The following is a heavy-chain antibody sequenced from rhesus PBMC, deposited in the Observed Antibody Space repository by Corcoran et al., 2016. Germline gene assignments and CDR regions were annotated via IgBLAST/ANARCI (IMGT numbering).Heavy chain of an antibody. J-gene: IGHJ4*01. D-gene: IGHD6S26*01. V-gene: IGHV4-173*01. Sequence: QLQLQESGPGLLKPSETLSLACAVSGDSISTNWWTWIRQPPGKALEWVGRISGDGGGAPYKPSLKSLVTISVDTSKNKLSLKVITVTAADTAIYYCARESSRGWSWGQGVLVAVSS. CDR3: ARESSRGWS. CDR2: ISGDGGGA. CDR1: GDSISTNW.